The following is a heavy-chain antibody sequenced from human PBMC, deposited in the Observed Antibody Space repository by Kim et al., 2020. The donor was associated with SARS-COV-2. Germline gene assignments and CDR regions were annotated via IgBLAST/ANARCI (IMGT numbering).Heavy chain of an antibody. CDR3: TRDPRLSDY. CDR2: ISGSGDDI. Sequence: GGSLRLSCIASGFTFSDSYMTWLRQAPGVGLESISYISGSGDDIAYADSVKGRFTISRDNAKNSLYLQMNSLTVEDTAVYYCTRDPRLSDYWGQGTPVTVSS. D-gene: IGHD6-19*01. V-gene: IGHV3-11*04. J-gene: IGHJ4*02. CDR1: GFTFSDSY.